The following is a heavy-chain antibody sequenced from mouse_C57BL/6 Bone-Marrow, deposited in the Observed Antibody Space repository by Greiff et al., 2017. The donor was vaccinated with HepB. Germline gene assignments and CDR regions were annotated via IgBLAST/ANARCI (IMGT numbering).Heavy chain of an antibody. CDR1: GFNIKDDY. D-gene: IGHD2-3*01. Sequence: VQLKESGAELVRPGASVKLSCTASGFNIKDDYMHWVKQRPEQGLEWIGWIDPENGDTEYASKFQGKATITADTSSNTAYLQLSSLTSEDTAVYYCTTWWLLRKWGQGTTLTVSS. V-gene: IGHV14-4*01. J-gene: IGHJ2*01. CDR3: TTWWLLRK. CDR2: IDPENGDT.